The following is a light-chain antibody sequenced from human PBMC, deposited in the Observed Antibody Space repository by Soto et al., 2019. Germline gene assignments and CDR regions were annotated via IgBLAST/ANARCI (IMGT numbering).Light chain of an antibody. Sequence: QSALTQPASVSGSPGQSITISCTGTSSDVGGYNYVSWYQQYPGKAPKLMIYDVSDRPSGVSNRFSGSKSGITASLTISGLQAEDEADYYCSSYTSNFNLVFGGGTQLTVL. CDR3: SSYTSNFNLV. J-gene: IGLJ2*01. CDR2: DVS. CDR1: SSDVGGYNY. V-gene: IGLV2-14*01.